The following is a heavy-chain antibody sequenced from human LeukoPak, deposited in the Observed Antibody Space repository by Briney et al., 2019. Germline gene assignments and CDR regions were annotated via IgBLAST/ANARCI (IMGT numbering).Heavy chain of an antibody. Sequence: GGSLRLSCAASGFTFSTYAMNWVRQAPGKGLEWVSAISGGAGNTYYADSVKGRYTISRGSSRNTLFLQMNSLRAEDTAVYYCATPPYCSSTSCPLYYFDYWGQGTLVTVSS. CDR1: GFTFSTYA. D-gene: IGHD2-2*01. CDR3: ATPPYCSSTSCPLYYFDY. CDR2: ISGGAGNT. J-gene: IGHJ4*02. V-gene: IGHV3-23*01.